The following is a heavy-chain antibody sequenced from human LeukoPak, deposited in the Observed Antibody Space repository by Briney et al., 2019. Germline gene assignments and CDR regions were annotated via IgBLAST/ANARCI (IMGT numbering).Heavy chain of an antibody. CDR1: GFTFSSYW. D-gene: IGHD5-18*01. CDR3: ARRDSLGYCYYGMDV. J-gene: IGHJ6*02. V-gene: IGHV3-7*01. Sequence: GGSLRLSCAASGFTFSSYWTSWVRQAPGKGLEWVANIKQDGSEKYYVDSVKGRFTISRDNAKNSLYLQMNSLRAEDTAVYYCARRDSLGYCYYGMDVWGQGTTVTVSS. CDR2: IKQDGSEK.